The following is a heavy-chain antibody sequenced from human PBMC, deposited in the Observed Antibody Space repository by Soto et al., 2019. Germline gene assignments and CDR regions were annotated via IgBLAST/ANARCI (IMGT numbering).Heavy chain of an antibody. CDR3: ARESTETTFSSWFDP. V-gene: IGHV4-59*01. D-gene: IGHD4-17*01. CDR2: INANGNT. CDR1: GGHIGSYY. J-gene: IGHJ5*02. Sequence: SETLSLTCTVSGGHIGSYYWSWIRRPPGKGLEWIGYINANGNTDYNPSLKGRVTMSLDTSRNEFSLSLAPVTAADTAVYFCARESTETTFSSWFDPWGQGTLVTVSS.